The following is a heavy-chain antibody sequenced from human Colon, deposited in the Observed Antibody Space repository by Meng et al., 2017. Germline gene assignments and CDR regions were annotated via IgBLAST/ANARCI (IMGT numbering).Heavy chain of an antibody. J-gene: IGHJ4*02. CDR2: ISTSGDDI. Sequence: GESLKISCAASGFTLRSYTMNWVRQAAGKGLEWVSSISTSGDDIDYADSLKGRFTISRDNANNSLFLQMNSLRVEDTAVYYCARAAGSWHPFNYWGQGTLVTVSS. CDR1: GFTLRSYT. V-gene: IGHV3-21*06. D-gene: IGHD6-13*01. CDR3: ARAAGSWHPFNY.